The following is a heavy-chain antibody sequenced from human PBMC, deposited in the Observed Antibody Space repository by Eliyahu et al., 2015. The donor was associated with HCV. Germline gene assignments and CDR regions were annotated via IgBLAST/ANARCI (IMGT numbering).Heavy chain of an antibody. CDR2: XPXSGST. CDR3: ASGGGGIAVAGTGGWFDP. J-gene: IGHJ5*02. D-gene: IGHD6-19*01. CDR1: GGSITTYY. V-gene: IGHV4-59*01. Sequence: QVQLQESGPGLVKPSETLSLTCTVSGGSITTYYGSWIRXPPGKGLEGVGDXPXSGSTNYNPPLKSRVTISLDTSKNQFSLNLTSVTAADTAVYYCASGGGGIAVAGTGGWFDPWGQGTLVTVSS.